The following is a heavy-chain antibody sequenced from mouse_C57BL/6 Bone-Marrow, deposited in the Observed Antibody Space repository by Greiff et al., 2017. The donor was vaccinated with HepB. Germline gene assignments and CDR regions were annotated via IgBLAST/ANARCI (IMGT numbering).Heavy chain of an antibody. CDR2: IDPENGDT. CDR3: TRVYSKRDYAMDY. V-gene: IGHV14-4*01. J-gene: IGHJ4*01. D-gene: IGHD2-5*01. CDR1: GFNIKDDY. Sequence: EVQLQQSGAELVRPGASVKLSCTASGFNIKDDYMHWVKQRPEQGLEWIGWIDPENGDTEYASKFQGKATITADTSSNTAYLQLSSLTSEDTAVYYCTRVYSKRDYAMDYWGQGTSVTVSS.